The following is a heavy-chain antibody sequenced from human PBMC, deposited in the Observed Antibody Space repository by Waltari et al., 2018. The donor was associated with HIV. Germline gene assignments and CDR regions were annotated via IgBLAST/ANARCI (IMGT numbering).Heavy chain of an antibody. CDR1: GGTFNTYA. CDR3: ARDLQPAASYWYFDL. Sequence: QVHLVQSGAEVKKPGSSVKVSCRSSGGTFNTYAFTWVRQAPGQGLEWMGGITPFFTTTTYAQRFQGRLTMSANESTATAYMELRSLRSDDTAVYYCARDLQPAASYWYFDLWGPGTPVTVSS. V-gene: IGHV1-69*01. CDR2: ITPFFTTT. D-gene: IGHD6-13*01. J-gene: IGHJ2*01.